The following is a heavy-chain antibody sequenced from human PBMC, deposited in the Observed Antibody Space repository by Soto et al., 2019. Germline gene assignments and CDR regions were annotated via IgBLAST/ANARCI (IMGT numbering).Heavy chain of an antibody. Sequence: TGGSLRLSCAASGFTFSSYSMNWVRQAPGKGLEWVSSISSSSSYIYYADSVKGRFTISRDNAKNSLYLQMNSLRAEDTAVYYCARDRITVTTEGYYYYYGMDVWGQGTTVTVSS. CDR3: ARDRITVTTEGYYYYYGMDV. CDR2: ISSSSSYI. V-gene: IGHV3-21*01. D-gene: IGHD4-4*01. CDR1: GFTFSSYS. J-gene: IGHJ6*02.